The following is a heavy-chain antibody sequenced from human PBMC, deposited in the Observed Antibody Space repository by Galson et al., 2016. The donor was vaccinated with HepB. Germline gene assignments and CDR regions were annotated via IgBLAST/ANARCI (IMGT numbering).Heavy chain of an antibody. J-gene: IGHJ6*02. V-gene: IGHV4-39*01. D-gene: IGHD3-10*01. CDR3: ARQKDYYGSTHTYGMDV. Sequence: ETLSLTCTVAGDSISSSSYYWGWIRQPPGKGLEWLGSVFHSGTTHDNPSLTRRVTVSVDTSKSQFSLRLSSVTAADTAVYFCARQKDYYGSTHTYGMDVWGQGTTVIVSS. CDR1: GDSISSSSYY. CDR2: VFHSGTT.